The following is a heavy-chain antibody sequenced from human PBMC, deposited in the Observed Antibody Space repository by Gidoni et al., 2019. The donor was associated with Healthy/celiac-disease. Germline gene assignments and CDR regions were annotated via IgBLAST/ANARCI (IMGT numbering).Heavy chain of an antibody. CDR1: GGSISSSSYY. CDR3: ARHQTGPVRYFDWLPRSAIDY. J-gene: IGHJ4*02. V-gene: IGHV4-39*01. D-gene: IGHD3-9*01. CDR2: IYYSGST. Sequence: QLPLQESGPGLVTPSETLSLTCTVAGGSISSSSYYWGWIRPPPGKGLEWIGCIYYSGSTYYNPSLKSRGTISVDTSKNQFSLKLSSVTAADTAVYYCARHQTGPVRYFDWLPRSAIDYWGQGTLVTVSS.